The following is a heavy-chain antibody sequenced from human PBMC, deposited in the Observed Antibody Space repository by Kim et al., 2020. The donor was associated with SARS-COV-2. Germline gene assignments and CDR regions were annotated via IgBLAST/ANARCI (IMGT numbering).Heavy chain of an antibody. CDR3: VRYETSTYYSCNGMDV. Sequence: GGSLRLSCTASGFTFGDYYMSWIRQAPGKGLECISFISSKSTYIQYADSVKGRFTISRDNAEQSLYLQMNSLRADDTAVYYCVRYETSTYYSCNGMDVWGQGNAVTVST. V-gene: IGHV3-11*03. D-gene: IGHD3-3*01. J-gene: IGHJ6*01. CDR2: ISSKSTYI. CDR1: GFTFGDYY.